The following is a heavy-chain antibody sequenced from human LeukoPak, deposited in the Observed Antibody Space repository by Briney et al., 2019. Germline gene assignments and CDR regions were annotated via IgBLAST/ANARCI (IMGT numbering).Heavy chain of an antibody. Sequence: SETLSLTCTVSGGSISSYYWSWIRQPPGKGLVWIGYIYYSGSTNYNPSLKSRVTISVDTSKNQFSLKLSSVTAADTAVYYCAGHNWNDVLLWYFDLWGRGTLVTVSS. J-gene: IGHJ2*01. CDR3: AGHNWNDVLLWYFDL. D-gene: IGHD1-20*01. CDR2: IYYSGST. V-gene: IGHV4-59*01. CDR1: GGSISSYY.